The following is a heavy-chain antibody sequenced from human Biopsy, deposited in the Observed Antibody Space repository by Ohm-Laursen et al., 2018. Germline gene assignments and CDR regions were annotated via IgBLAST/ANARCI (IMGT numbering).Heavy chain of an antibody. V-gene: IGHV1-69*13. CDR2: IITFFRTV. Sequence: EASVKVSCKFSGGSFSNYAISWVRQAPGQGLEWMGGIITFFRTVNYAQNFQGRLTITADEFTDTAYMELRSLRSEDTAVYYCAPQTPRDPDILTGAYHYDMAVWGQGTTVTVSS. CDR3: APQTPRDPDILTGAYHYDMAV. J-gene: IGHJ6*02. CDR1: GGSFSNYA. D-gene: IGHD3-9*01.